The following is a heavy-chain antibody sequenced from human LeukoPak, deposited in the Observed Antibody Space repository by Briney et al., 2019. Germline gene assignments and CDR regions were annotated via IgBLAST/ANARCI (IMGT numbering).Heavy chain of an antibody. CDR2: IKEDGSEK. CDR1: GVTFSSYW. D-gene: IGHD6-25*01. Sequence: PGGSLRLSCAASGVTFSSYWMSWVRQAPGKGLEWVANIKEDGSEKYYVDSVKGRFTISRDNAKTSVYLQMNSLRAEDTAVYYCARRFTGGSADAFDIWGQGTMVTVSS. J-gene: IGHJ3*02. V-gene: IGHV3-7*01. CDR3: ARRFTGGSADAFDI.